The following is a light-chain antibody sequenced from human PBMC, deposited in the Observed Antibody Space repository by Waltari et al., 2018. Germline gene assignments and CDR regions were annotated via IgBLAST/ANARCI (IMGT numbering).Light chain of an antibody. J-gene: IGKJ2*01. Sequence: DIVMTQSPESLAVSLGESATINFKSSQSVLYSSNNKNPLAWYQQKPGQAPKLLIYWASTRESGVPDRFSGSGSGTDFTLTISSLQAEDVAVYYCQQYDSTPQTFGQGTKLEIK. CDR3: QQYDSTPQT. V-gene: IGKV4-1*01. CDR2: WAS. CDR1: QSVLYSSNNKNP.